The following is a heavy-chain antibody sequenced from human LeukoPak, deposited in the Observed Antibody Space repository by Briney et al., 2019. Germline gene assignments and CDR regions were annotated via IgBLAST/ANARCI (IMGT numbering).Heavy chain of an antibody. V-gene: IGHV3-23*01. Sequence: GGSLRLSCIESGSTLKNNIMPWVRQAPGKGLEWVSSLSFIDDSTYYADSVKGRFTISRDTSKNTLFLQMNSLIPEDTGVYYCGREGYTSGYAGAFDTWGQGTMVTVSS. CDR2: LSFIDDST. CDR1: GSTLKNNI. D-gene: IGHD2-2*01. CDR3: GREGYTSGYAGAFDT. J-gene: IGHJ3*02.